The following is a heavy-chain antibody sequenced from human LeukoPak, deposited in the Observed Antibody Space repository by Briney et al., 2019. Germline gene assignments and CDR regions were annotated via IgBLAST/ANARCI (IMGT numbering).Heavy chain of an antibody. Sequence: SETLSLACTVSGGSISSGGYYWSWIRQHPGKGLEWIGYIHYSGSTYYNPSLKSRVTISVDTSKNQFSLKLSSVTAADTAVYYCARDLPGGMVRESGGMDVWGQGTTVTVSS. CDR1: GGSISSGGYY. CDR3: ARDLPGGMVRESGGMDV. V-gene: IGHV4-31*03. CDR2: IHYSGST. D-gene: IGHD3-10*01. J-gene: IGHJ6*02.